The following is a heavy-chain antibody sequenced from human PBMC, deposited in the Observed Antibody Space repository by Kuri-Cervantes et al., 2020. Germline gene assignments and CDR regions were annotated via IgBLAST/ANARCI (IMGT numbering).Heavy chain of an antibody. V-gene: IGHV5-51*01. CDR1: GYTFTAYP. D-gene: IGHD1-26*01. J-gene: IGHJ4*02. CDR2: IHPIDSDT. CDR3: ARLVGATSYYFDY. Sequence: GGFLRPSWKGSGYTFTAYPIGWVRQLPGKGLEWMGIIHPIDSDTTYRPSFQGQVTIPADNSISTAYLQWSSLKASDTAMYYWARLVGATSYYFDYWGQGTLVTVSS.